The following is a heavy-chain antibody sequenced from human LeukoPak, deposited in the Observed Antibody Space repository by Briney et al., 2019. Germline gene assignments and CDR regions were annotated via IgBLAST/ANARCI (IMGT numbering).Heavy chain of an antibody. CDR3: ARRGSVTMFHYYYYMDV. V-gene: IGHV3-48*03. D-gene: IGHD3-10*02. Sequence: GGSLRLSCAASGFTFSSYEMNWVRQAPGKGLEWVSYISSSGSTIYYADSVKGRFTISRDNAKNTLYLQMNSLRAEDTAVYYCARRGSVTMFHYYYYMDVWGKGTTVTVSS. J-gene: IGHJ6*03. CDR1: GFTFSSYE. CDR2: ISSSGSTI.